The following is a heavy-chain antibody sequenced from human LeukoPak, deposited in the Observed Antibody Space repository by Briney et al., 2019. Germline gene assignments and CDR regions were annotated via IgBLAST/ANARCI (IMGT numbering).Heavy chain of an antibody. CDR2: ISAYNGNT. V-gene: IGHV1-18*01. D-gene: IGHD3-22*01. J-gene: IGHJ4*02. CDR1: GYTFTSYG. CDR3: ARAYRYYYDSSGSKFDY. Sequence: ASVKVSCKASGYTFTSYGISWVRQAPGQGLEWMGWISAYNGNTNYAQKLQGRVTMTTDTSTSTAYMELRSLRSDDTAVYYCARAYRYYYDSSGSKFDYWGQGTLVTVSS.